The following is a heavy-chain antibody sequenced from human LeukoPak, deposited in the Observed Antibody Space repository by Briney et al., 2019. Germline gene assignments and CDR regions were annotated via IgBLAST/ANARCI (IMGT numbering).Heavy chain of an antibody. CDR3: ARLRAVGFDAFDI. D-gene: IGHD3-10*01. CDR1: GFTFSSYG. V-gene: IGHV3-33*05. CDR2: ISYDGSNK. Sequence: GGSLRLSCAASGFTFSSYGMHWVRQAPGKGLEWVAVISYDGSNKYYADSVKGRFTISRDNSKNTLYLQMNSLRAEDTAVYYCARLRAVGFDAFDIWGQGTMVTVSS. J-gene: IGHJ3*02.